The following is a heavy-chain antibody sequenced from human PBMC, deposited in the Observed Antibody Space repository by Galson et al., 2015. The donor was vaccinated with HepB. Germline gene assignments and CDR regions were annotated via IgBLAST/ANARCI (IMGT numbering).Heavy chain of an antibody. J-gene: IGHJ3*02. CDR3: ARGFTIFQGAFDI. CDR1: GFTFSDYY. Sequence: SLRLSCAASGFTFSDYYMSWIRQAPGKGLEWVSYISSSSSYTNYADSVKGRFTISRDNAKNSLYLQMNSLRAEDTAVYYCARGFTIFQGAFDIWGQGTMVTVSS. D-gene: IGHD3-9*01. CDR2: ISSSSSYT. V-gene: IGHV3-11*05.